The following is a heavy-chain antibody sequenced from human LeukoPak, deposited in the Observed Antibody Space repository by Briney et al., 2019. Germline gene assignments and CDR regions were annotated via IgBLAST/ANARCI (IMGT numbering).Heavy chain of an antibody. D-gene: IGHD2-15*01. CDR2: IYYRGTT. J-gene: IGHJ3*02. Sequence: SETLSLTCTVSGGSISSSNYYWGWIRQPPGKGLEWIGSIYYRGTTYYNPSLKSRVTISVDTSKNQFSLKLSSVTAADTAVYYCARHPLYCSGGSCRAFDIWGQGTMVTVSS. V-gene: IGHV4-39*01. CDR3: ARHPLYCSGGSCRAFDI. CDR1: GGSISSSNYY.